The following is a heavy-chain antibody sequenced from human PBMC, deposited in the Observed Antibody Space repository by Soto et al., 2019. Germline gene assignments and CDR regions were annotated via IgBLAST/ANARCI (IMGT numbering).Heavy chain of an antibody. D-gene: IGHD6-19*01. J-gene: IGHJ4*02. V-gene: IGHV4-4*02. Sequence: AVSGASISSVKWWSWVRQPPGKGLEWIGEIYHGGDTNYNSSLKSRVTMSVDKSRNQFTLRLTSVTAADTAVYYCASTDSGWPTYEAYWGQGTLVTVSS. CDR3: ASTDSGWPTYEAY. CDR2: IYHGGDT. CDR1: GASISSVKW.